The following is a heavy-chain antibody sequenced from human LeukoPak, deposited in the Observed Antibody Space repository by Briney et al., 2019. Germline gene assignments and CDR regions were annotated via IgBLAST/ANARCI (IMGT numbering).Heavy chain of an antibody. CDR1: GFTFSTYS. D-gene: IGHD6-6*01. V-gene: IGHV3-21*01. CDR3: ARNDYSTSSGYDY. Sequence: SGGSLRLSCAASGFTFSTYSMNWVRQAPGKGLEWVSSISSGSDHIFYADSVKGRFTISRDNAKNSLYLQMDSLRAEDTAAFFCARNDYSTSSGYDYWGQGTLVTVSS. CDR2: ISSGSDHI. J-gene: IGHJ4*02.